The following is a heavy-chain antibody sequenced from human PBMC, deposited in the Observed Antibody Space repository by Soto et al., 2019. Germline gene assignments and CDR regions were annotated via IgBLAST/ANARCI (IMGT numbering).Heavy chain of an antibody. J-gene: IGHJ6*02. CDR1: GGSFSGYY. Sequence: SETLSLTCAVYGGSFSGYYWSWIRQPPGKGLEWIGYIYYSGSTNYNPSLKSRVTISVDTSKNQFSLKLSSVTAADTAVYYCARDTTGYYDSSGSLGDYYGMDVWGQGTTVTVSS. CDR2: IYYSGST. CDR3: ARDTTGYYDSSGSLGDYYGMDV. V-gene: IGHV4-59*01. D-gene: IGHD3-22*01.